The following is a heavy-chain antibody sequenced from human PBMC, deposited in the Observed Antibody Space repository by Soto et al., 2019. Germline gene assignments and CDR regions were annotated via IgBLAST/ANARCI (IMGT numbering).Heavy chain of an antibody. CDR3: ARDRYDSSGYYSYYYYGMDG. CDR2: IYYSGST. V-gene: IGHV4-31*03. J-gene: IGHJ6*02. D-gene: IGHD3-22*01. Sequence: QVQLQESGPGLVKPSQTLSLTCTVSGGSISSGDYYWSWIRQHPGKGLEWIGYIYYSGSTYYNPSLKSRVTISVDTSKNQFSLKLSSVTAADTAVYYCARDRYDSSGYYSYYYYGMDGWGQGTTVTVSS. CDR1: GGSISSGDYY.